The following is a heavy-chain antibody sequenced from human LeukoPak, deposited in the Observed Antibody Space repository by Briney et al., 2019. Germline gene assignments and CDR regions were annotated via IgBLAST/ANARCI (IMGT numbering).Heavy chain of an antibody. J-gene: IGHJ4*02. CDR3: ARGGYSSSWYHFDY. V-gene: IGHV3-53*01. D-gene: IGHD6-13*01. CDR2: SNSGGTT. Sequence: FTVSNSGGTTNYADSVKGRLTISRDNSKNTLFLQMNSLRAEDTAVYYCARGGYSSSWYHFDYWGQGTLVTVSS.